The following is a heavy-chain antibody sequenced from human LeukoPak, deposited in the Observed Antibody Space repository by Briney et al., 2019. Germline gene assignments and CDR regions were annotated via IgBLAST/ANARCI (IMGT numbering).Heavy chain of an antibody. D-gene: IGHD4-17*01. CDR2: ISGSGGST. Sequence: GGSLRLSCAASGFTFSSYAMSWVRQAPGKGLEWVSGISGSGGSTNYADSVKGRSTISRDNSKNTLYLQMNSLRAEDTAVYYCAKPVTVTRVYNCFDPWGQGTLVTVSS. V-gene: IGHV3-23*01. J-gene: IGHJ5*02. CDR1: GFTFSSYA. CDR3: AKPVTVTRVYNCFDP.